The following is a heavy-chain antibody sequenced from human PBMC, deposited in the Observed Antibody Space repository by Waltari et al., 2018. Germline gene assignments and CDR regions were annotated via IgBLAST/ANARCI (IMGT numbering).Heavy chain of an antibody. CDR3: AHQPGLRGAFDI. Sequence: QITLKESGPTLVKPTQTLTLTCTFSGFSLSTIGVGAVWLRQPPGKALEWLALIYWDDDKRYSPSLKSRLTITKDTSKNQVVLTMTNMDPVDTATYYCAHQPGLRGAFDIWGQGTMVTVSS. CDR2: IYWDDDK. D-gene: IGHD7-27*01. CDR1: GFSLSTIGVG. J-gene: IGHJ3*02. V-gene: IGHV2-5*02.